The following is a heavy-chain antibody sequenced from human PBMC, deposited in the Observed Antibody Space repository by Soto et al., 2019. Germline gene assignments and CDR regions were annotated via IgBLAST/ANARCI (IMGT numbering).Heavy chain of an antibody. D-gene: IGHD6-19*01. J-gene: IGHJ4*02. V-gene: IGHV4-59*01. CDR2: IYNTGST. Sequence: SETLSLTYTVSGGSISSYYWSWIRQPPGKGLEWIGYIYNTGSTAYNPSLQSRVTISVDTSKNQFSLKLSSVTAADTAVYYCARWGTYSRGWFDYWGQGTLVTVSS. CDR1: GGSISSYY. CDR3: ARWGTYSRGWFDY.